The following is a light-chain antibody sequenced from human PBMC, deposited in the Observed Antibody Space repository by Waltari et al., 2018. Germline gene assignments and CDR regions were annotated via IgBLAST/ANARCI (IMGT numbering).Light chain of an antibody. CDR3: QAWDSNIGV. V-gene: IGLV3-1*01. CDR1: KLGDKN. Sequence: SYEVTQPPSVSVSPGQTASITCSGDKLGDKNVCWYQQKPGQSPVLVIHADSKRPSGIPERISGSNSGNTATLTISGTQAMDEADYYCQAWDSNIGVFGGGTKLTFL. CDR2: ADS. J-gene: IGLJ2*01.